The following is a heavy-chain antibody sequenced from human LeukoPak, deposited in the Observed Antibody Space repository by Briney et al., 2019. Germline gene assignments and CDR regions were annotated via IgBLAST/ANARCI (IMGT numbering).Heavy chain of an antibody. CDR3: ARDRSSSGIAVDY. Sequence: SETLSLTCTVSGGSISSYYWSWIRQPPGKGLEWIGYIYYSGSTNYNPSLKSRVTISVDTSKNQFSLKLSSVTAADTAVYYCARDRSSSGIAVDYWGQGTLVTVSS. CDR1: GGSISSYY. V-gene: IGHV4-59*12. CDR2: IYYSGST. J-gene: IGHJ4*02. D-gene: IGHD6-13*01.